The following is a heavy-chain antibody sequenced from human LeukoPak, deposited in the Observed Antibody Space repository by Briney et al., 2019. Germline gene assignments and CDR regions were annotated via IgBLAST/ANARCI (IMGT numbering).Heavy chain of an antibody. Sequence: SEALSLTCTVSGGSISNYYWSWIRQPPGKGLEWIGYIYYSGSTNYNPSLKSRVTISLDTSKNQFSLKLSSVTAADTAVYYCARGRTLPHIVINWGQGILVTVSS. D-gene: IGHD2-21*01. CDR3: ARGRTLPHIVIN. CDR2: IYYSGST. CDR1: GGSISNYY. V-gene: IGHV4-59*12. J-gene: IGHJ4*02.